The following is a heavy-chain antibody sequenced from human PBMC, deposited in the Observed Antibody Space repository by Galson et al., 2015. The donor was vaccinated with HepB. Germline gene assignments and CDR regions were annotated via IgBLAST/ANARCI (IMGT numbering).Heavy chain of an antibody. V-gene: IGHV3-30*03. CDR2: ISFDGRNT. J-gene: IGHJ4*02. D-gene: IGHD6-19*01. CDR1: GFTFISYG. Sequence: SLRLSCAASGFTFISYGMHWVRQAPGKGLEWLALISFDGRNTYYADAVKGRFTISRDKSRNTLHLQMSSLTADDTAVYYCATSLGQWLVFDCPEYWGQGVLVTVSS. CDR3: ATSLGQWLVFDCPEY.